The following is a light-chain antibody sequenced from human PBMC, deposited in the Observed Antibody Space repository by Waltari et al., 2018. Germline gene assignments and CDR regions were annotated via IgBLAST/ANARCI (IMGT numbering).Light chain of an antibody. V-gene: IGKV1-39*01. CDR3: QQSYSTPLT. CDR2: AAS. Sequence: DIKMTQSPSSLSASVGDRVTITRRASQSISSYLNWYQQKPGKAPKLLIYAASSLQSGVTSRFSGSGSGTDFTLTISSLQPEDFATYYCQQSYSTPLTFGGGTKVEIK. J-gene: IGKJ4*01. CDR1: QSISSY.